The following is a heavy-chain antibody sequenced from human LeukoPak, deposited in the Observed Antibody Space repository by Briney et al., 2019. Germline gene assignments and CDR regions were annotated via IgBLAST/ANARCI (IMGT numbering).Heavy chain of an antibody. V-gene: IGHV4-39*01. Sequence: WVRQPPGKGLEWIGSIYYSGSTYYNPSLKSRVTISVDTSKNQFSLKLSSVTAADTAVYYCARHSSPDYDILTGYYNPYYFDYWGQGTLVTVSS. D-gene: IGHD3-9*01. CDR3: ARHSSPDYDILTGYYNPYYFDY. CDR2: IYYSGST. J-gene: IGHJ4*02.